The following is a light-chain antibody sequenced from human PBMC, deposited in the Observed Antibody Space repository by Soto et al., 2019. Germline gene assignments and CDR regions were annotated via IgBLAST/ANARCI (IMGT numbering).Light chain of an antibody. Sequence: TXPRSVAGSPGPSVTISCTGTSSDVGRYDYVSWYQQYPGEAPKLIIYDVTERPSGVPDRFSGSKSGNTASLTISGLRAEDEAAYSCCSFAGSYSYVFRSGTKVTVL. V-gene: IGLV2-11*01. CDR3: CSFAGSYSYV. CDR2: DVT. J-gene: IGLJ1*01. CDR1: SSDVGRYDY.